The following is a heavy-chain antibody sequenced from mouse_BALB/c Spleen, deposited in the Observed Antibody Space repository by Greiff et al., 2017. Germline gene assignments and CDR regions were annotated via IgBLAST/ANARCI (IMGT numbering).Heavy chain of an antibody. CDR3: ARGRDYYYGSSYAMDY. CDR1: GFTFSSYA. J-gene: IGHJ4*01. D-gene: IGHD1-1*01. CDR2: ISSGGST. V-gene: IGHV5-6-5*01. Sequence: EVQLQQSGGGLVKPGGSLKLSCAASGFTFSSYAMSWVRQTPEKRLEWVASISSGGSTYYPDSVKGRFTISRDNARNILYLQMSSLRSEDTAMYYCARGRDYYYGSSYAMDYWGQGTSVTVSS.